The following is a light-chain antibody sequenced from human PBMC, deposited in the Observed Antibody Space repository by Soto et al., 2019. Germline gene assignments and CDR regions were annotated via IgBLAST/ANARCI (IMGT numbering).Light chain of an antibody. CDR3: CSYAGSNTWV. V-gene: IGLV2-23*01. J-gene: IGLJ3*02. CDR2: EGS. Sequence: QSALTQPASVSGSPGQSVTISCTGTSSDVGSYNLVSWYQQHPDKAPKLMIYEGSKRPSGVSNRFSGSKSGNTASLTISGLQAEDETDYYCCSYAGSNTWVFGGGTKLTVL. CDR1: SSDVGSYNL.